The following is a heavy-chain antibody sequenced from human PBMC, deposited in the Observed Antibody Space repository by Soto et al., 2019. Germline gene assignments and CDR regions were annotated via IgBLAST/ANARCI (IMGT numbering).Heavy chain of an antibody. D-gene: IGHD6-6*01. J-gene: IGHJ5*02. CDR1: GVTFISYV. V-gene: IGHV1-69*06. Sequence: VKVSFKSSGVTFISYVISWVLQAPGQGLEWMGGIIPIFGTANYAQKFQGRVTITADKSTSTAYMELSSLRSEDTAVYYCARGGIAARPVSWFDPWGQGTLVTVSS. CDR3: ARGGIAARPVSWFDP. CDR2: IIPIFGTA.